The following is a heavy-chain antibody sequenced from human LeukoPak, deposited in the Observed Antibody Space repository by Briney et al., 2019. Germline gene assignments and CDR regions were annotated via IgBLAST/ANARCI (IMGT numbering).Heavy chain of an antibody. V-gene: IGHV3-21*06. CDR1: GFTFSSYS. CDR2: ISSSSSYI. D-gene: IGHD6-19*01. CDR3: ARDGAGPYYYYGMDV. Sequence: GGYLRLYCAASGFTFSSYSMNWVRQAPGKGLEWVSSISSSSSYIYYAHSVKGRFTISADNSKTTLYLEMNSLRHEDSAVYYCARDGAGPYYYYGMDVWGQGTTVTVSS. J-gene: IGHJ6*02.